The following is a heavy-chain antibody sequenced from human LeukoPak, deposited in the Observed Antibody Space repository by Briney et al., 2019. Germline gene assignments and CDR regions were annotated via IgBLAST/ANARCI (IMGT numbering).Heavy chain of an antibody. V-gene: IGHV4-34*01. Sequence: SETLSLTCGVSAGSLTNYFCHWIRQAPGKGLEWVGEISHGGITKHNPSLKSRVTMSQDTSKRQFSLKMNSMTAADTGVYYCGIFMDVVPGTMSWGLGTLVTVSS. CDR2: ISHGGIT. CDR1: AGSLTNYF. J-gene: IGHJ4*02. D-gene: IGHD3-22*01. CDR3: GIFMDVVPGTMS.